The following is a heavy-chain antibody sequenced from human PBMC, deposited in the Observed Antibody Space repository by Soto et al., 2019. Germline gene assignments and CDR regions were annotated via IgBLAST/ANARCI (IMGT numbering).Heavy chain of an antibody. D-gene: IGHD6-19*01. CDR3: PKAAGGGSDWSGDAFHV. V-gene: IGHV3-9*01. CDR2: ISWNSGSI. J-gene: IGHJ3*01. CDR1: GFTFHESA. Sequence: EVQLVESGGGLVQPGGSLRLSCAASGFTFHESAMHWVRQPTGKGLEWVSGISWNSGSIAYADSVKGRSTISRDNAKNSLVLQMGCLRPGDTALYYCPKAAGGGSDWSGDAFHVWGQGTLVTVSS.